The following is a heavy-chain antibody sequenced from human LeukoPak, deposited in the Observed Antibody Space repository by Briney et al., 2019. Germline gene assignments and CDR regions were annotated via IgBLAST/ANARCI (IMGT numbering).Heavy chain of an antibody. CDR1: GGSISSGGYS. CDR2: IYHSGST. J-gene: IGHJ4*02. V-gene: IGHV4-30-2*01. D-gene: IGHD4-11*01. Sequence: PSQTLSLTCAVSGGSISSGGYSWSWIRQPPGKGLEWIGYIYHSGSTYYNPSLKSRVTISVDRSKNQFSLKLSSVTAADTAVYYCARATTLIDYWGQGALVTVSS. CDR3: ARATTLIDY.